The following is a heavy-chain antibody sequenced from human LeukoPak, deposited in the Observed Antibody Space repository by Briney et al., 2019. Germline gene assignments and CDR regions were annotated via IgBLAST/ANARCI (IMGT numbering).Heavy chain of an antibody. Sequence: ASVKVSCKASGGTFSSYAISWVRQAPGQGLEWMGGIIPIFGTANYAQKFQGRVTITADESTSTAYMELSSLRSEDTAVYYCARGVGQAYYYYYMDVWGKGTTVTISS. CDR1: GGTFSSYA. J-gene: IGHJ6*03. V-gene: IGHV1-69*13. D-gene: IGHD5/OR15-5a*01. CDR2: IIPIFGTA. CDR3: ARGVGQAYYYYYMDV.